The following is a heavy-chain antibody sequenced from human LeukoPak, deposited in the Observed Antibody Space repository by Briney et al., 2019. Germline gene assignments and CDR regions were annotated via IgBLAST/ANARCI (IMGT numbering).Heavy chain of an antibody. J-gene: IGHJ4*02. CDR2: IYYSGST. CDR3: APREDDYDFWSGYYIR. CDR1: GGSISSSSYY. D-gene: IGHD3-3*01. V-gene: IGHV4-39*07. Sequence: PSETLSLTCTVSGGSISSSSYYWGWIRQPPGKGLEWIGSIYYSGSTYYNPSLKSRVTISVDTSKNQFSLKLSSVTAADTAVYYCAPREDDYDFWSGYYIRWGQGTLVTVSS.